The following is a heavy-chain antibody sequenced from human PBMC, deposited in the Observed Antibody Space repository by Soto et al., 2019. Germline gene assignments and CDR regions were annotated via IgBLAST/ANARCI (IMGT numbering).Heavy chain of an antibody. CDR3: AKDQYDFWSGYYKLKGYYYYYGMDV. CDR2: ISYDGSNK. D-gene: IGHD3-3*01. V-gene: IGHV3-30*18. Sequence: TLSLSCAASGCAFSSYGMRWVRQAPGKGLEWVAVISYDGSNKYYADSVKGRFTISRDNSKNTLYLQMNSLRAEDTAVYYCAKDQYDFWSGYYKLKGYYYYYGMDVWGQGTTVTVSS. J-gene: IGHJ6*02. CDR1: GCAFSSYG.